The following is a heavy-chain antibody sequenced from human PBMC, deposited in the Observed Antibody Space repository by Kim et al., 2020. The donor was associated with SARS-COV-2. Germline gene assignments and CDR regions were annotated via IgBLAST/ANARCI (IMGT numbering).Heavy chain of an antibody. CDR2: IIPIFGTA. CDR3: ARGHDTAMVTSYYYGMDV. Sequence: SVKVSCKASGGTFSSYAISWVRQAPGQGLEWMGGIIPIFGTANYAQKFQGRVTITADESTSTAYMELSSLRSEDTAVYYCARGHDTAMVTSYYYGMDVWGQGTTVTVSS. V-gene: IGHV1-69*13. CDR1: GGTFSSYA. D-gene: IGHD5-18*01. J-gene: IGHJ6*02.